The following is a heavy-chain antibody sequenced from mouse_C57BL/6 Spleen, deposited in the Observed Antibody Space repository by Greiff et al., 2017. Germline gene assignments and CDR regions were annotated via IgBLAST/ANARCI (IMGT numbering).Heavy chain of an antibody. D-gene: IGHD2-3*01. CDR1: GYTFTDYN. Sequence: VQLQQSGPELAKPGASVKMSCKASGYTFTDYNMHWVKQSHGKSLEWIGYINPNNGGTSYNQKFKGKATLTVNKSSSTAYMELRSLTSEDSAVYYCARCDVQYYYAMDYWGQGTSVTVSS. CDR2: INPNNGGT. V-gene: IGHV1-22*01. CDR3: ARCDVQYYYAMDY. J-gene: IGHJ4*01.